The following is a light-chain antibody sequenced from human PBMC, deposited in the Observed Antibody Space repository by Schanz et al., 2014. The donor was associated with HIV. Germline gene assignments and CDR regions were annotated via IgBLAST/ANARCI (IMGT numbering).Light chain of an antibody. CDR1: SSDVGGYNY. CDR3: CSYTTTSTYV. CDR2: DVT. J-gene: IGLJ1*01. V-gene: IGLV2-14*03. Sequence: QSALAQPASMSASPGQSITISCTGTSSDVGGYNYVSWYQQHPGKTPKLLIYDVTDRASGVSHRFSGSKSGNTASLTISGLQAEDEADYYCCSYTTTSTYVFRAGTKLTVL.